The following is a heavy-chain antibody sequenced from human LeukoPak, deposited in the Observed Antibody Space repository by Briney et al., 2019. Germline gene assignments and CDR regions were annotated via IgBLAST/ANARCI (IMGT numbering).Heavy chain of an antibody. Sequence: GASVKVSCKASGYIFTSYDINWVRQATGQGLEWMGWMNPNSGNTGYAQKFQGRVTMTRNTSISTAYMELSSLRSEDTAVYYCARGYYDILTGYYMYGMDVWGQGTTVTVSS. CDR2: MNPNSGNT. CDR1: GYIFTSYD. J-gene: IGHJ6*02. V-gene: IGHV1-8*01. CDR3: ARGYYDILTGYYMYGMDV. D-gene: IGHD3-9*01.